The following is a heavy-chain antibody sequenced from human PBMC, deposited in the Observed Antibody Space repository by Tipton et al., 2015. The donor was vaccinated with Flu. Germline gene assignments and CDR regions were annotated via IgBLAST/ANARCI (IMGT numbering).Heavy chain of an antibody. CDR3: ARGVDSSGWYDY. CDR2: IYTSGST. CDR1: GGSISSYY. J-gene: IGHJ4*02. V-gene: IGHV4-4*07. D-gene: IGHD6-19*01. Sequence: TLSLTCTVSGGSISSYYWSWIRQPAGKGLEWIGRIYTSGSTNYNPSLKSRVTISVDTSKNQFSLKLSSVTAADAAVYYCARGVDSSGWYDYWGQGTLVTVSS.